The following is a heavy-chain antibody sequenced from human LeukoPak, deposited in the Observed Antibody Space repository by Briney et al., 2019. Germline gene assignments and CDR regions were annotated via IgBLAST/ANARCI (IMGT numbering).Heavy chain of an antibody. CDR2: ISWNSGSI. D-gene: IGHD3-10*01. CDR1: GFTFDDYA. Sequence: GRSLRLSCAASGFTFDDYAMHWVRQAPGKGLGWVSGISWNSGSIGYADSVKGRFTISRDNAKNSLYLQMNSLRAEDTALYYCAKYHGSGRAFDYWGQGTLVTVSS. CDR3: AKYHGSGRAFDY. J-gene: IGHJ4*02. V-gene: IGHV3-9*01.